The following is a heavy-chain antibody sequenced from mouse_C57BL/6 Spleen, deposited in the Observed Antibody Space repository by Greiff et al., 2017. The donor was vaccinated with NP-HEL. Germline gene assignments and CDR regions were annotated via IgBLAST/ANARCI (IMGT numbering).Heavy chain of an antibody. J-gene: IGHJ3*01. Sequence: QLQESGPELVKPGASVKISCKASGYAFSSSWMNWVKQRPGKGLEWIGRIYPGDGDTNYNGKFKGKATLTADKSSSTAYMQLSSLTSEDSAVYFCAREGTGPFAYWGQGTLVTVSA. CDR3: AREGTGPFAY. D-gene: IGHD4-1*01. CDR2: IYPGDGDT. V-gene: IGHV1-82*01. CDR1: GYAFSSSW.